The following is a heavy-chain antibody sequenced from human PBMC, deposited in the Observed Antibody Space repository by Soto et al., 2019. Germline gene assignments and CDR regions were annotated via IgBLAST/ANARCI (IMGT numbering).Heavy chain of an antibody. CDR2: MSPYIGKT. V-gene: IGHV1-8*01. CDR1: GYNFYSVD. J-gene: IGHJ4*02. D-gene: IGHD5-12*01. CDR3: ARGRSGYDFPY. Sequence: QVQLVQSGAEVKKPGTSVKVSCKASGYNFYSVDINWVRQATGQGLEWMGWMSPYIGKTGSAQKFQGRVTMTWSAATTTSYMELTTLSWDDTAVCYCARGRSGYDFPYWGQGTLVTVSS.